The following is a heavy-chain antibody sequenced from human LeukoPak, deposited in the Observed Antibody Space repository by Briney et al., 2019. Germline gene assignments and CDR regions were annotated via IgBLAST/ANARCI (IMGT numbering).Heavy chain of an antibody. Sequence: GGSLRLSCAASGFTFSSYAMHWVRQAPGKGLEWVAVISYDGSNQYYADSVKGRFTISRDNSKSTVYLQMNSLRVEDTAVYYCAKDYKTTRFHYYYGMDVWGQGTTVTVSS. CDR1: GFTFSSYA. CDR3: AKDYKTTRFHYYYGMDV. CDR2: ISYDGSNQ. D-gene: IGHD3-10*01. V-gene: IGHV3-30*04. J-gene: IGHJ6*02.